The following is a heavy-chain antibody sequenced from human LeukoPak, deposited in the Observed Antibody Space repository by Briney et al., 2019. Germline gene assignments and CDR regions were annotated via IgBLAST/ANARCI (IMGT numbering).Heavy chain of an antibody. D-gene: IGHD2-15*01. CDR2: IYYSGST. Sequence: SETLSLTCTVSGGSISSYYWSWIRQPPGKGLEWIGYIYYSGSTNYNPSLKSRVTISIDTSKNQFSLKLSSVTAADTAVYYCARAGGVVVVPFDYWGQGTLVTVSS. J-gene: IGHJ4*02. CDR3: ARAGGVVVVPFDY. V-gene: IGHV4-59*08. CDR1: GGSISSYY.